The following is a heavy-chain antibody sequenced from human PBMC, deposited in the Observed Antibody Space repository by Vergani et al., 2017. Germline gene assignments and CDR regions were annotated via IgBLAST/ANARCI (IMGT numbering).Heavy chain of an antibody. CDR2: INPNSGGT. CDR3: ARVGTSTNSDYFDY. CDR1: GYTFTDYS. Sequence: QVQLVQSGAKVKKPGASVKVSCKASGYTFTDYSMHWVRQAPGQGLEWMGWINPNSGGTNYAQKFQGRVTMTRDTSIRTAYMELSNLRSDDTAVYYCARVGTSTNSDYFDYWGQGTLVTVSA. D-gene: IGHD2-2*01. J-gene: IGHJ4*02. V-gene: IGHV1-2*02.